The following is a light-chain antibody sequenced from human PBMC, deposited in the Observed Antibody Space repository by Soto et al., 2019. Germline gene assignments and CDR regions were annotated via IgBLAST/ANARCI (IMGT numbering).Light chain of an antibody. J-gene: IGKJ1*01. CDR1: QSVRSSS. CDR2: GAS. V-gene: IGKV3-20*01. CDR3: QQYGSWRT. Sequence: EIVLTQSPGTLSLSPGERATLSCKASQSVRSSSLVWYQQKSGQAPRLLIYGASARATGIPDRFSGSGSGTDFTLSIGRLEPEDFAVYYCQQYGSWRTFGQGTKVDIK.